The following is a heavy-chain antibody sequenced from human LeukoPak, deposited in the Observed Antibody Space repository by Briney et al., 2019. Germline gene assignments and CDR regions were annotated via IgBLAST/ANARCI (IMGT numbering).Heavy chain of an antibody. CDR3: ATRGSQLPNGAFDI. V-gene: IGHV1-8*01. J-gene: IGHJ3*02. Sequence: ASVKVSCKASGYTFTNYDINWVRQATGQGLEWMGWMNPNSGNTGYAQKFQGRVTMTRNTSISTAYMELSSLRSEDTAVYYCATRGSQLPNGAFDIWGQGTMVTVSS. D-gene: IGHD1-1*01. CDR2: MNPNSGNT. CDR1: GYTFTNYD.